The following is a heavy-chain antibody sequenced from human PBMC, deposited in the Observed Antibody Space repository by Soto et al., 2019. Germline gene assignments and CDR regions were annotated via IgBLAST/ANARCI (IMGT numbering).Heavy chain of an antibody. Sequence: TRALTCAVYGGSLSVYSWGWIRQPPGKGLEWIGDINHSGMTHYNPSLESRVSMSVDSSKNQFSLKLSSVTAADTAVYYCAKHSSSWYEFDPWGQGTLVTVSS. CDR3: AKHSSSWYEFDP. CDR2: INHSGMT. CDR1: GGSLSVYS. J-gene: IGHJ5*02. D-gene: IGHD6-13*01. V-gene: IGHV4-34*01.